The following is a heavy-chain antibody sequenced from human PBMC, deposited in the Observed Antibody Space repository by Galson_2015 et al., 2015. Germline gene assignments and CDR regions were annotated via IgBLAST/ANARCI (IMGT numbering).Heavy chain of an antibody. CDR1: GFTLRRYW. V-gene: IGHV3-74*01. CDR3: ARLPEDTSVVLIDS. J-gene: IGHJ4*02. Sequence: SLRLSCAAYGFTLRRYWMHWVRLVPGKGLVWVARTNEDGSRIDYADSVKGRFTVSRDNAKNSMYLQMSSLRVEDTAIYYCARLPEDTSVVLIDSWGQGTLVTVSS. D-gene: IGHD5-18*01. CDR2: TNEDGSRI.